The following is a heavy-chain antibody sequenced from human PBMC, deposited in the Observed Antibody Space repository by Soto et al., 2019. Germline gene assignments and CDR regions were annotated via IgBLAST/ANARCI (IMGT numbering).Heavy chain of an antibody. D-gene: IGHD5-12*01. J-gene: IGHJ4*02. Sequence: SETLSLTSAVYGGSSSGYYWSWFRQPPGKGLEWIGEINHSGSTNYNPSLKSRVTISVDTSKNQFSLKLSSVTAADTAVYYCARGRWLRSSFDYWGQGTLVTVS. CDR2: INHSGST. V-gene: IGHV4-34*01. CDR1: GGSSSGYY. CDR3: ARGRWLRSSFDY.